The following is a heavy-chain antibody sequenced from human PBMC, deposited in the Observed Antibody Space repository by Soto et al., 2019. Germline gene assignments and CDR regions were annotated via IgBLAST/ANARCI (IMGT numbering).Heavy chain of an antibody. J-gene: IGHJ6*02. CDR1: GFTFSSYG. D-gene: IGHD3-3*01. CDR3: ARGGKGYYDFWSGYPHPAYYYGMDV. V-gene: IGHV3-33*01. Sequence: SLRLSCAASGFTFSSYGMHCVRQAPGKVLDWVAVIWYDGSNKYYADSVKGRFTISRDNSKNTLYLQMNSLRAEDTAVYYCARGGKGYYDFWSGYPHPAYYYGMDVWGQGTTVNVSS. CDR2: IWYDGSNK.